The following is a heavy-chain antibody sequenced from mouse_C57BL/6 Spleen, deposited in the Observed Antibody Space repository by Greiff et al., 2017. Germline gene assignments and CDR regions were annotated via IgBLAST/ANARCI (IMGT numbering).Heavy chain of an antibody. Sequence: VQLQQPGAELVKPGASVKLSCKASGFTFTSYWMQWVKQRPGQGLEWIGEIDPSDSYTNYNQKFKGKATLTVDTSSSTAYMQLRSLTSEDSAVYYCARREGDYWGQGTTLTVSS. V-gene: IGHV1-50*01. CDR1: GFTFTSYW. CDR3: ARREGDY. J-gene: IGHJ2*01. CDR2: IDPSDSYT.